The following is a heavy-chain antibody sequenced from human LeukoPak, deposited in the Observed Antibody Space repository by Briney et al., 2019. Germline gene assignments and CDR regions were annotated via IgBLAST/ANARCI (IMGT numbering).Heavy chain of an antibody. CDR3: AKAARRPFYYYYYYMDV. CDR2: IRYDGSNK. Sequence: PGGSLRLSCAASGFTFSSYGMRWVRQAPGKGLEWVAFIRYDGSNKYYADSVKGRFTISRDNSKNTLYLQMNSLRAEDTAVYYCAKAARRPFYYYYYYMDVWGKGTTVTVSS. V-gene: IGHV3-30*02. J-gene: IGHJ6*03. CDR1: GFTFSSYG.